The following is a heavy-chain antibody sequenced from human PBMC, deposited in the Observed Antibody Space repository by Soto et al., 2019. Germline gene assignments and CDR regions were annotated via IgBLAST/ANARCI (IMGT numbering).Heavy chain of an antibody. CDR1: GGTLTSYT. D-gene: IGHD4-17*01. CDR3: ARTPARSTDYAYVAL. CDR2: IIPYLSIT. J-gene: IGHJ4*02. Sequence: QVQLVQSGAEVKKPGSSVKVSCKPSGGTLTSYTFSWVRQAPGQGFEWMGRIIPYLSITNYAQKFQGRVSFTEDKSTSKAYMEFSSLTSEDTALYFCARTPARSTDYAYVALWGQGTLVTVS. V-gene: IGHV1-69*02.